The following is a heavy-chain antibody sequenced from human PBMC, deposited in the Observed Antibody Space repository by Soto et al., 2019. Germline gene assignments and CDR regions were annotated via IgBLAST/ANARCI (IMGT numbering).Heavy chain of an antibody. Sequence: EVQLVESGGGLVQPGGSLRLSCAVSGFTLSDHYMDWVRQAPGEGLEWVGRTRPKTRGDTTEYAASVRGRFTISRDESKSSRYLQMDSPKTEDTAVYFCARGYRSFDSWGQGTLVTVSS. V-gene: IGHV3-72*01. CDR2: TRPKTRGDTT. CDR1: GFTLSDHY. CDR3: ARGYRSFDS. D-gene: IGHD4-4*01. J-gene: IGHJ4*02.